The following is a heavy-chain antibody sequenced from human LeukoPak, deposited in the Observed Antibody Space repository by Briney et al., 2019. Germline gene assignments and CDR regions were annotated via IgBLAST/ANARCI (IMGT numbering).Heavy chain of an antibody. V-gene: IGHV1-2*02. D-gene: IGHD2-15*01. CDR2: LNPNSGGT. CDR1: GYTFTGYY. CDR3: ARPKEAATTFRAFDI. Sequence: APVKVSCKASGYTFTGYYMHWVRQAPGQGLEWRGWLNPNSGGTNYAQKFQGRLTMTRDTSISTAYMELSSLRSDDTAVYYCARPKEAATTFRAFDIWGQGTMVTVSS. J-gene: IGHJ3*02.